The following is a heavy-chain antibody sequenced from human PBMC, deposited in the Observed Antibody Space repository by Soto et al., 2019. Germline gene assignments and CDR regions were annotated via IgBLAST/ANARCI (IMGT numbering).Heavy chain of an antibody. CDR2: IWYDGSNK. CDR3: ARDSTGDGDNFPQLVDY. J-gene: IGHJ4*02. CDR1: GFTFSSYG. Sequence: QVQLVESGGGVVQPGRSLRLSCAASGFTFSSYGMHWVRQAPGKGLEWVAVIWYDGSNKYYADSVKGRFTISRDNSKNALYLQMNSLGAEDTAVYYCARDSTGDGDNFPQLVDYWGQGTLVTVSS. V-gene: IGHV3-33*01. D-gene: IGHD7-27*01.